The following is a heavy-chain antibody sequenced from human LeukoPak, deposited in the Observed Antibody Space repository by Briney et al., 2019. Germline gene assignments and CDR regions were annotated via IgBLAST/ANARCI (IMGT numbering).Heavy chain of an antibody. J-gene: IGHJ4*02. CDR1: GGTFSSYA. D-gene: IGHD3-10*01. Sequence: SVKVSCKASGGTFSSYAISWVRQAPGQGLEWMGGIIPIFGTANYAQRFQGRVTITADESTSTAYMELSSLRSEDTAVYYCARHYGSGSYSPNYYFDYWGQGTLVTVSS. CDR2: IIPIFGTA. CDR3: ARHYGSGSYSPNYYFDY. V-gene: IGHV1-69*13.